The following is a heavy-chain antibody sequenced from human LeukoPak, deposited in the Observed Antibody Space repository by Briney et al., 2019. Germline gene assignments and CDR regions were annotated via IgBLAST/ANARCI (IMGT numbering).Heavy chain of an antibody. J-gene: IGHJ4*02. CDR3: ATDHYYGSGSSRFDY. CDR1: GYTFTSYG. CDR2: IIPIFGTA. D-gene: IGHD3-10*01. Sequence: SVKVSCKASGYTFTSYGISWVRQAPGQGLEWMGGIIPIFGTANYAQKFQGRVTITADESTSTAYMELSSLRSEDTAMYYCATDHYYGSGSSRFDYWGQGTLVTVSS. V-gene: IGHV1-69*13.